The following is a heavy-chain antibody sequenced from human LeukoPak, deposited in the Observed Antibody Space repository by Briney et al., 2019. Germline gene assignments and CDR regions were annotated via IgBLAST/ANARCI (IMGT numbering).Heavy chain of an antibody. Sequence: GGSLRLSCAASGFTFSSYEMNWVRQAPGKGLEWVSYISSSGTTIYYADSVKGRFTISRDNAKDSLYLQMNSLRAEDTAVYYCARRYCSSTSCLIDYWGQGTLVTVSS. J-gene: IGHJ4*02. CDR1: GFTFSSYE. CDR3: ARRYCSSTSCLIDY. D-gene: IGHD2-2*01. V-gene: IGHV3-48*03. CDR2: ISSSGTTI.